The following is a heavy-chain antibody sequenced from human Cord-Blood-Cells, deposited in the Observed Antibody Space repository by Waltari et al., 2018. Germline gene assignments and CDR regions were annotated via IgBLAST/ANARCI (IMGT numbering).Heavy chain of an antibody. CDR3: ARTGMGGSDY. D-gene: IGHD1-26*01. V-gene: IGHV3-64*07. J-gene: IGHJ4*02. CDR2: ISSNGGST. Sequence: EVQLVESGGGLVQPGGSLRLSCAASGFTFSSYAMHGVRQAPGKGLEYVSAISSNGGSTYYADSVKGRFTISRDNSKNTLYLQMGSLRAEDMAVYYCARTGMGGSDYWGQGTLVTVSS. CDR1: GFTFSSYA.